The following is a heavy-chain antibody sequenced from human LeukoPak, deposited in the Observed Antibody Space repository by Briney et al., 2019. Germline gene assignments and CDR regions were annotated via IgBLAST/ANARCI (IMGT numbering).Heavy chain of an antibody. Sequence: GGSLRLSCAASGFTFSGSAMHWVRQASGKGLEWVGCIRSKANSYATAYAASVKGRFTISRDDSKNTLYLQMNSLRAEDTAVYYCAKHAQFGATLDYWGQGTLVTVSS. J-gene: IGHJ4*02. V-gene: IGHV3-73*01. D-gene: IGHD1-26*01. CDR3: AKHAQFGATLDY. CDR1: GFTFSGSA. CDR2: IRSKANSYAT.